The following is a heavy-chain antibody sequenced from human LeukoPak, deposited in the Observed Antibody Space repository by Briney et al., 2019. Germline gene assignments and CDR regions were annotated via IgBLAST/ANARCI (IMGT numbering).Heavy chain of an antibody. CDR1: GGSISSYY. D-gene: IGHD2-15*01. J-gene: IGHJ2*01. V-gene: IGHV4-59*01. Sequence: SETLSLTCTVSGGSISSYYWSWIRQPPGKGLEWIGYIYYSGSTNYNPSLKSRVTISVDTSKNQFSLKLSSVTAADTAVYYYARDDIDWYFDLWGRGTLVTVSS. CDR3: ARDDIDWYFDL. CDR2: IYYSGST.